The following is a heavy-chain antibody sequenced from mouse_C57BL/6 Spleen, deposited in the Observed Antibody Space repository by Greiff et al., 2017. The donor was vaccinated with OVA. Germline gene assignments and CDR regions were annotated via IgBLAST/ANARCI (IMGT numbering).Heavy chain of an antibody. CDR1: GFNIKNTY. V-gene: IGHV14-3*01. CDR3: ARGGYYGSSPYFDY. Sequence: EVMLVESVAELVRPGASVKLSCTASGFNIKNTYMHWVKQRPEQGLEWIGRIDPANGNTKYAPKFQGKATITADTSSNTAYLQLSSLTSEDTAIYYCARGGYYGSSPYFDYWGQGTTLTVSS. J-gene: IGHJ2*01. CDR2: IDPANGNT. D-gene: IGHD1-1*01.